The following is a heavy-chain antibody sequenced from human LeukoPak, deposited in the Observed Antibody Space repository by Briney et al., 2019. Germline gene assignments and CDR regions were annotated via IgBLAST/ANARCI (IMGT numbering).Heavy chain of an antibody. D-gene: IGHD4-11*01. CDR1: GFTVDSNY. J-gene: IGHJ4*02. Sequence: PGGSLRLSCAASGFTVDSNYLSWVRQAPGKGLEWVSTIYTGGNTYYAASVKGRFTISRDFSKNTLFLQMNSLRDEDTAVYYCAKDLYSNYGPADYWGQGNLVTVSS. CDR3: AKDLYSNYGPADY. V-gene: IGHV3-53*01. CDR2: IYTGGNT.